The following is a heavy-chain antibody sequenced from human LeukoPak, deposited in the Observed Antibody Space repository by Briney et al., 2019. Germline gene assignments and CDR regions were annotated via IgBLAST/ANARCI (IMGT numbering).Heavy chain of an antibody. CDR1: GFTFSSYA. D-gene: IGHD3-3*01. V-gene: IGHV3-7*01. CDR2: IKQDGSEK. Sequence: GGSLRLSCAASGFTFSSYAMSWVRQAPGKGLEWVANIKQDGSEKYYVDSVKGRFTISRDNAKSSLYLQMNSLRAEDTAVYYCARGIYDFWSGYLSVAFDIWGQGTMVTVSS. CDR3: ARGIYDFWSGYLSVAFDI. J-gene: IGHJ3*02.